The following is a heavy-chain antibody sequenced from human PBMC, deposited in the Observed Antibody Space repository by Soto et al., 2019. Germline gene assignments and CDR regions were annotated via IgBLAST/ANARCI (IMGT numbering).Heavy chain of an antibody. CDR2: IIPIFGTA. CDR3: ARVWDDSSEKELFDP. V-gene: IGHV1-69*12. J-gene: IGHJ5*02. Sequence: QVQLVQSGAEVKKPGSSVKVSCKASGGTFSGYAISWVRQAPGQGLEWMGGIIPIFGTANYAQKFQGRVTITADESTSTAYMELSSLRSEDTAVYYCARVWDDSSEKELFDPWGQGTLVTVSS. D-gene: IGHD3-22*01. CDR1: GGTFSGYA.